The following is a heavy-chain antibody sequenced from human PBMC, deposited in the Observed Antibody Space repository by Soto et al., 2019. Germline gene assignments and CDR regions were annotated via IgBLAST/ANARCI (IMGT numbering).Heavy chain of an antibody. Sequence: VKTSCKASGGTLSSYTISWVRQAPGQGLEWMGRIIPILGIANYAQKLQGRVTMTTDTSTSTAYMELSSLRSEDSAVYFCARGIKYGAYSRWFDPWGQGTLVTVSS. D-gene: IGHD4-17*01. CDR3: ARGIKYGAYSRWFDP. CDR1: GGTLSSYT. J-gene: IGHJ5*02. V-gene: IGHV1-69*02. CDR2: IIPILGIA.